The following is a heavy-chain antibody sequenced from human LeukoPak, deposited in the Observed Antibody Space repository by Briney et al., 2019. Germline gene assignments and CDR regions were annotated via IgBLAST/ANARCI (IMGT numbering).Heavy chain of an antibody. CDR3: ASALWFGELELDP. D-gene: IGHD3-10*01. Sequence: SETLSLTCTVSGGSISSYYWSWIRQPAGKGLEWIGSIYHSGSTYYNPSLKSRVTISVDTSKNQFSLKLSSVTAADTAVYYCASALWFGELELDPWGQGTLVTVSS. J-gene: IGHJ5*02. V-gene: IGHV4-4*07. CDR1: GGSISSYY. CDR2: IYHSGST.